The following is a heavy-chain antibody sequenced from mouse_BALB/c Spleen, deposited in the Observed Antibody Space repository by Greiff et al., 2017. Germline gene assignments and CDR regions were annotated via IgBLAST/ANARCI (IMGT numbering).Heavy chain of an antibody. CDR2: ISSGGGST. CDR1: GFAFSSYD. D-gene: IGHD2-1*01. J-gene: IGHJ4*01. V-gene: IGHV5-12-1*01. CDR3: ARHGGNDPYAMDY. Sequence: EVHLVESGGGLVKPGGSLKLSCAASGFAFSSYDMSWVRQTPEKRLEWVAYISSGGGSTYYPDTVKGRFTISRDNAKNTLYLQMSSLKSEDTAMYYCARHGGNDPYAMDYWGQGTSVTVSS.